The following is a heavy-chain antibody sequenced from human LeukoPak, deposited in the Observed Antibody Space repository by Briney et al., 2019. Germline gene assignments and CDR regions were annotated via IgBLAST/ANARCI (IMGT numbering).Heavy chain of an antibody. V-gene: IGHV1-2*02. J-gene: IGHJ4*02. CDR1: GYTFTGYY. Sequence: ASVKVSCKASGYTFTGYYMHWVRQAPGQGLEWMGWINPNSGGTKYAQKFQGRVTMTRDTSISTAYMELSRLRSDDTAVYYCARDIDRMVGGDYWGQGTLVTVSS. CDR3: ARDIDRMVGGDY. D-gene: IGHD3-10*02. CDR2: INPNSGGT.